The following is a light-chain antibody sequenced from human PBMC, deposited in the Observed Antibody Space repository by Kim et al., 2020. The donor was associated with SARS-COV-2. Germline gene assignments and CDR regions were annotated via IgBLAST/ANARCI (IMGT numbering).Light chain of an antibody. CDR1: SSNIGSNS. CDR2: SND. V-gene: IGLV1-44*01. J-gene: IGLJ2*01. CDR3: AAWDDSLSGGGV. Sequence: QSVLTQPPSASGTPGQRVTISCSGSSSNIGSNSVNWYQHLPGTAPKLVIYSNDQRPSGVPDRFSGSKSGTSASLAISGLQSEDEADYYCAAWDDSLSGGGVFGGGTKLTVL.